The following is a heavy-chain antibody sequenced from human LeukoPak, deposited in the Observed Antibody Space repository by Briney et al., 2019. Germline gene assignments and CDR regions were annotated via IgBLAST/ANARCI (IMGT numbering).Heavy chain of an antibody. D-gene: IGHD3/OR15-3a*01. V-gene: IGHV3-66*01. CDR1: GFTFSIYA. Sequence: SGGSLRLSCAASGFTFSIYAMTWVRRAPGKGLEWVSVIYSGNSAYYADSVKGRFTISRDSSKNTLYLQMNSLRAEDTAVYYCARESMDAFDVWGQGTMVTVSS. CDR2: IYSGNSA. CDR3: ARESMDAFDV. J-gene: IGHJ3*01.